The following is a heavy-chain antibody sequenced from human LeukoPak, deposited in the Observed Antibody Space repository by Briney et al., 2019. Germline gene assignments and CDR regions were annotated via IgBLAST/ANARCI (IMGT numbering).Heavy chain of an antibody. Sequence: ASVKVSCKASGGTFSSYAVSWVRQAPGQGLEWMGGIIPIFGTANYAQKFQGRVTITADESTSTAYMELSSLRSEDTAMYYCARGTRDDQLSFFWGQGTLVTVSS. J-gene: IGHJ4*02. CDR1: GGTFSSYA. D-gene: IGHD2-2*01. CDR2: IIPIFGTA. CDR3: ARGTRDDQLSFF. V-gene: IGHV1-69*13.